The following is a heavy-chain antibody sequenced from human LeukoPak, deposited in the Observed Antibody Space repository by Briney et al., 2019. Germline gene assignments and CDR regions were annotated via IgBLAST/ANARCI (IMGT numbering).Heavy chain of an antibody. CDR1: GFTFSNHN. J-gene: IGHJ4*02. CDR3: ARDSGWELPRSPFDY. Sequence: GGSLRLSCVAYGFTFSNHNMNWVRQAPGQGLEWISYVSCSSSTIYYADSVKGRFTISRDNARNSLYLQMNRLRADDTAVYYCARDSGWELPRSPFDYWGQGNLVAVST. D-gene: IGHD4-23*01. CDR2: VSCSSSTI. V-gene: IGHV3-48*04.